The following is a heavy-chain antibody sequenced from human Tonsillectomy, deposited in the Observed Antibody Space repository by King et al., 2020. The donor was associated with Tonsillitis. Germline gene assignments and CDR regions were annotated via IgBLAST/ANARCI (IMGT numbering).Heavy chain of an antibody. J-gene: IGHJ3*02. Sequence: VQLVESGGGLVQPGGSLRLSCAASGFTFSCHWMHWVRQAPGKGLVWVSRINNDGSRTDYADSVKGRFTISRDNAKNTQYLQMNSLRAEDTAVYYCARDGMRGDACDIWGQGTMVTVSS. D-gene: IGHD3-10*01. V-gene: IGHV3-74*01. CDR3: ARDGMRGDACDI. CDR1: GFTFSCHW. CDR2: INNDGSRT.